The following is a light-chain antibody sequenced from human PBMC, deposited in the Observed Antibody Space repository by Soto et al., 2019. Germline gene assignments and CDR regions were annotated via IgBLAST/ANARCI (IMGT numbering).Light chain of an antibody. V-gene: IGKV3-15*01. CDR2: GAF. CDR3: QQYNNWLQSYT. CDR1: QSVSSN. Sequence: EIVMTQSPATLSVSPGERATLSCRASQSVSSNLAWYQQKPGQAPRLLIYGAFTRATGIPARFSGSGSGTEFTLTISSLQSEDFALYYCQQYNNWLQSYTFGQGTTLEIK. J-gene: IGKJ2*01.